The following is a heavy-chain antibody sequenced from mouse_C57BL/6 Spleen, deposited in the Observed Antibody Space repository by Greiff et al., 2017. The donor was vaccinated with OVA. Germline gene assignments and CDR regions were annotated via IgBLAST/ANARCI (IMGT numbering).Heavy chain of an antibody. CDR2: IDPSDSYT. V-gene: IGHV1-69*01. Sequence: QVQLQQPGAELVMPGASVKLSCKASGYTFTSYWMHWVKQRPGQGLEWIGEIDPSDSYTNYNQKFKGKSTLTVDKSSSTAYMQLSSLTSEDSAVYYCARRTTVKGPHFDYWGQGTTLTVSS. CDR1: GYTFTSYW. D-gene: IGHD1-1*01. J-gene: IGHJ2*01. CDR3: ARRTTVKGPHFDY.